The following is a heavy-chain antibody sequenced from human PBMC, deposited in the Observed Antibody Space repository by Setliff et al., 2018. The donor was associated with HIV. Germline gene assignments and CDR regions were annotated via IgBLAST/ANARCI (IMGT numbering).Heavy chain of an antibody. CDR1: GGTFSSYA. CDR3: ATGRIPGIPAVIVY. CDR2: IIPIFGTA. V-gene: IGHV1-69*06. J-gene: IGHJ4*02. Sequence: SVKVSCKASGGTFSSYAISWVRQAPGQGLEWMGGIIPIFGTANYAQKFQGRVTITADTSTDTTYMKLSSLRSEDTAVYYCATGRIPGIPAVIVYWGQGTLVTVSS. D-gene: IGHD6-13*01.